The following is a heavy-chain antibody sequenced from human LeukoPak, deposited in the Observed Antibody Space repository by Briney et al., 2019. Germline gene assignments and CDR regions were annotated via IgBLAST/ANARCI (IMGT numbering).Heavy chain of an antibody. Sequence: PSETLSLTCAVYGGSFSGYYWSWIRQPPGKGLEWIGEINHSGSTNYNPSLKSRVTISVDTSKNQFSLKLSSVTAADTAVYYCARERSTYYDILTGNYYYYYMDVWGKGTTVTVPS. CDR1: GGSFSGYY. CDR3: ARERSTYYDILTGNYYYYYMDV. D-gene: IGHD3-9*01. J-gene: IGHJ6*03. CDR2: INHSGST. V-gene: IGHV4-34*01.